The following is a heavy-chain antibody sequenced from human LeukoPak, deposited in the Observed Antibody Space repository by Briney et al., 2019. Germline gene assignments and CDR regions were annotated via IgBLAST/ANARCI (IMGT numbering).Heavy chain of an antibody. CDR2: ISGSVVST. CDR1: GFTFSSYG. J-gene: IGHJ4*02. V-gene: IGHV3-23*01. Sequence: GGSLRLSCAASGFTFSSYGMSWVRQAPGKGLEWVSAISGSVVSTYYADSVKGRFTISRDNSKSTLYLHMNSLRAEDTAVYYCAKRYSSSWEPFDYWGQGTLVTVSS. D-gene: IGHD6-13*01. CDR3: AKRYSSSWEPFDY.